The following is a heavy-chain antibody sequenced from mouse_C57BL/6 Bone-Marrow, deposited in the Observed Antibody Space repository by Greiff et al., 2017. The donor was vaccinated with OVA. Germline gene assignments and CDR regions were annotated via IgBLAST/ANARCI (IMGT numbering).Heavy chain of an antibody. CDR3: TSYGNLDY. J-gene: IGHJ2*01. D-gene: IGHD2-1*01. Sequence: EVMLVESGAELVRPGASVKLSCTASGFNIKDDYMHWVKQRPEQGLEWIGWIDPENGDTEYASKFQGKATITADTSANTAYLQLSSLTSEDTAVYYCTSYGNLDYWGQGTTLTVSS. V-gene: IGHV14-4*01. CDR1: GFNIKDDY. CDR2: IDPENGDT.